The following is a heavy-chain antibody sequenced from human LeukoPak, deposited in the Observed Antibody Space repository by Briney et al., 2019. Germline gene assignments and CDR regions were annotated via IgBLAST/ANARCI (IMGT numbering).Heavy chain of an antibody. D-gene: IGHD3-22*01. CDR3: VRGNYDNRGYSNAFDI. CDR2: IYTSGST. V-gene: IGHV4-4*07. CDR1: GGSISSYY. Sequence: SETLSLTCTVSGGSISSYYWSWIRQPAGKGLEWIGRIYTSGSTNYNPSLKSRVTISADTSKNQFSLKLTSVTAADTAVYYCVRGNYDNRGYSNAFDIWGQGTMVTVSS. J-gene: IGHJ3*02.